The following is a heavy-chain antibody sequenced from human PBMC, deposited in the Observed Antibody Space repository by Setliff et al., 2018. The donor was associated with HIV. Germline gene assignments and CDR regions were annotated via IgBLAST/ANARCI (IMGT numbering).Heavy chain of an antibody. CDR2: IYYSGST. V-gene: IGHV4-39*07. J-gene: IGHJ4*02. D-gene: IGHD6-19*01. CDR1: GGSISSSSYY. Sequence: KPSETLSLTCTVSGGSISSSSYYWGWIRQPPGKGLEWIGSIYYSGSTYYNPSLKSRVTISVDTSKNQFSLKLSSVTAADTAVYYCAREDSSGRIDYWGQGTLVTVSS. CDR3: AREDSSGRIDY.